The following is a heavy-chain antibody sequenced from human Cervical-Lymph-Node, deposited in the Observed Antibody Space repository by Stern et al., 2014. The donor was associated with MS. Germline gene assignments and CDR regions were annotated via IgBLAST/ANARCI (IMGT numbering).Heavy chain of an antibody. CDR3: AREGGNTAEYFQH. J-gene: IGHJ1*01. CDR1: GFTFSSSG. V-gene: IGHV3-33*01. CDR2: IYYDGSNR. D-gene: IGHD4-23*01. Sequence: ESGGGVVQPGRSLRLSCAASGFTFSSSGMHWVRQAPGKGLEWLAIIYYDGSNRSYADSVKGRFTISRDNSKNTLYLQMNSLRAEDTAVYYCAREGGNTAEYFQHWGQGTLVTVSS.